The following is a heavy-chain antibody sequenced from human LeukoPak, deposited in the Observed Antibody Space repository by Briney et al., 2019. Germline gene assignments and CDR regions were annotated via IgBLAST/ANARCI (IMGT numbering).Heavy chain of an antibody. CDR3: ARGLSIAVADTKPYYFDY. Sequence: SETLSLTCTVSGGSISSGDYYWSWIRQPPGKGLEWIGYMYYSGSANYNPSLKSRVTMSVDTSKDHFSLNLTSVTAADTAVYYCARGLSIAVADTKPYYFDYWGQGTLVTVSS. J-gene: IGHJ4*02. V-gene: IGHV4-61*03. D-gene: IGHD6-19*01. CDR2: MYYSGSA. CDR1: GGSISSGDYY.